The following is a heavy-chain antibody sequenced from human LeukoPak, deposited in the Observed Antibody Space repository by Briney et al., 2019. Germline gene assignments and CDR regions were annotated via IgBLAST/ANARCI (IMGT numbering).Heavy chain of an antibody. J-gene: IGHJ5*02. V-gene: IGHV1-46*01. Sequence: ASVKVSCKASGYTFTSYYMHWVRQAPGQGLEWTGIINPSGGSTSYAQKFQGRVTMTRDTSTSTVYMELSSLRSEDTAVYYCARDPNYYDSSGSWFDPWGQGTLVTVSS. D-gene: IGHD3-22*01. CDR1: GYTFTSYY. CDR2: INPSGGST. CDR3: ARDPNYYDSSGSWFDP.